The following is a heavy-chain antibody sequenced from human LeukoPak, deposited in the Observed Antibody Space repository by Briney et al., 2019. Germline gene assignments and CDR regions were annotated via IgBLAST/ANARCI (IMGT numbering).Heavy chain of an antibody. CDR1: GYTFTGYY. CDR3: AIGAYYYDSSGPWDY. J-gene: IGHJ4*02. D-gene: IGHD3-22*01. V-gene: IGHV1-2*02. CDR2: FNPNSGGT. Sequence: GASVKVSCKASGYTFTGYYMHWVRQAPGQGLEWMGWFNPNSGGTNYAQKFQGRVTMTRDTSISTAYMELSRLRSDDTAVDYCAIGAYYYDSSGPWDYSGQGTLVTVSS.